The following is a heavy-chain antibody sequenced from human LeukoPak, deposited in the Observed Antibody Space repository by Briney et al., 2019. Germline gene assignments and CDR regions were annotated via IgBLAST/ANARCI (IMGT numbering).Heavy chain of an antibody. J-gene: IGHJ5*02. CDR2: IYYSGST. CDR3: ARRSQVAVAGKDWFDP. Sequence: PSETLSLTCTVSGGSISSYYWSWIRQPPGKGLEWIGYIYYSGSTNYNPSLKSRVTISVDTSKNQFSLKLSSVTAADTAVYYCARRSQVAVAGKDWFDPWGQGTLVTVSS. V-gene: IGHV4-59*08. D-gene: IGHD6-19*01. CDR1: GGSISSYY.